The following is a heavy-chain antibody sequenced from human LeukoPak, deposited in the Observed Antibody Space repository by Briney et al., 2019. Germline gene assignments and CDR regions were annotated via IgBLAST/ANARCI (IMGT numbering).Heavy chain of an antibody. CDR3: ARESRSVTSEVDFDY. CDR2: INPSGGST. J-gene: IGHJ4*02. CDR1: GYTFTSYY. Sequence: ASVKVSCKASGYTFTSYYMHWVRQSPGQGLEWMGIINPSGGSTSYAQKFQGRVTMTRDTSTSTVYMELSSLRSEDTAVYYCARESRSVTSEVDFDYWGQGTLVTVSS. D-gene: IGHD4-17*01. V-gene: IGHV1-46*01.